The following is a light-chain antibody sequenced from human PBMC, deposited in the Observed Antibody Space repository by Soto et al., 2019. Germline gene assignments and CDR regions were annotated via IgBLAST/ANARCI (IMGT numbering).Light chain of an antibody. CDR3: SSTAGSGVI. CDR1: NSDVGAYNL. V-gene: IGLV2-8*01. CDR2: EVT. Sequence: QSALTQPPSASGSPGQSVTISCTGTNSDVGAYNLVSWYQQHPGKVPKLMIYEVTKRPSGVPDRFSGSKSGNTASLTVSGLQAEDEADYYCSSTAGSGVIFSGGTKLTVL. J-gene: IGLJ2*01.